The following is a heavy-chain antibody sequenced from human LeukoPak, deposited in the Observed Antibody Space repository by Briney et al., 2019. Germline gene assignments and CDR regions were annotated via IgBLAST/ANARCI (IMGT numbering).Heavy chain of an antibody. V-gene: IGHV4-59*12. J-gene: IGHJ3*02. CDR3: ARRELLPGDAFDI. Sequence: SETLSLTCTVSGGSISSYYWSWIRQPPGKGLEWIGYIYYSGSTNYNPSLKSRVTISVDTSKNQFSLKLSSVTAADTAVYYCARRELLPGDAFDIWGQGTMVTVSS. D-gene: IGHD1-26*01. CDR2: IYYSGST. CDR1: GGSISSYY.